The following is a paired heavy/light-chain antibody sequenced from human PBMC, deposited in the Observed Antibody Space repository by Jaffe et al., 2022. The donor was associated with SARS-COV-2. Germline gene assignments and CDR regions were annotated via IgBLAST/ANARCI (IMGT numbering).Light chain of an antibody. Sequence: QSALTQPASVSGSPGQSITISCTGTSSDVGAYNYVSWYQHYPGKAPKLMIFEVNNRPSGVPDRFSGSKSGNTASLTISGLQTEDESHYYCTSYTTSSTLVFGGGTKLTVL. CDR1: SSDVGAYNY. CDR2: EVN. V-gene: IGLV2-14*01. CDR3: TSYTTSSTLV. J-gene: IGLJ2*01.
Heavy chain of an antibody. CDR2: IVGSGGST. V-gene: IGHV3-23*01. CDR1: GFRFSSYA. J-gene: IGHJ6*02. CDR3: AKGLDSSGHYFGVGMDV. D-gene: IGHD3-22*01. Sequence: EVQLLESGGGLVQPGGSLRLSCAASGFRFSSYAMSWVRQAPGKGLEWVSAIVGSGGSTYYAASVKGRFTISRDNSKNTLYLNLNSLRVEDTAAYYCAKGLDSSGHYFGVGMDVWGQGTTVTVSS.